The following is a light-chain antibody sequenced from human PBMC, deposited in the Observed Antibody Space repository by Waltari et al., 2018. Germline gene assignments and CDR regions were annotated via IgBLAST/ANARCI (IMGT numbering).Light chain of an antibody. CDR3: QVWDSSSDHWV. CDR1: NIGSKS. V-gene: IGLV3-21*02. Sequence: SYVLTQPPSVSVAPGQTARITCGGNNIGSKSVHWYQQKPGQAPVLVVYDDSDRPSGISERFSGSTAGNTATLTISRVEAGDEADYYCQVWDSSSDHWVFGGGTKLTVL. J-gene: IGLJ3*02. CDR2: DDS.